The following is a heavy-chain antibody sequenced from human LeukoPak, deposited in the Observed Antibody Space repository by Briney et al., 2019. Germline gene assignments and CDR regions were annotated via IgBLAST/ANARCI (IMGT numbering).Heavy chain of an antibody. CDR2: ISGSGGST. D-gene: IGHD2-2*01. V-gene: IGHV3-23*01. Sequence: GGSLRLSCAASGFTISSYAMSWVRQPPGKGLEWVSAISGSGGSTYYADSVKGRFTISRDNSKNTLYLQMNSLRAEDTAVYYCAKEGYCSSTSCYFSYWGQGTLVTVSS. CDR3: AKEGYCSSTSCYFSY. J-gene: IGHJ4*02. CDR1: GFTISSYA.